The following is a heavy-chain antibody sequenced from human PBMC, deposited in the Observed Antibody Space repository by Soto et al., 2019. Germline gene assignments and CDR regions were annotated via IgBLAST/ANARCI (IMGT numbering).Heavy chain of an antibody. D-gene: IGHD6-19*01. CDR3: ARDSVPSSGLNCYFDT. CDR2: IRQDGSET. J-gene: IGHJ4*02. Sequence: EVQLVESWGGLVQPGGSLRLSCAASGFTIRSYWMSWVRQTPGKGLEWVANIRQDGSETWYVDSVEGRFSISRENAKNSLYLQMNNLRVEDTAVYYCARDSVPSSGLNCYFDTWGQGALVTVSS. V-gene: IGHV3-7*01. CDR1: GFTIRSYW.